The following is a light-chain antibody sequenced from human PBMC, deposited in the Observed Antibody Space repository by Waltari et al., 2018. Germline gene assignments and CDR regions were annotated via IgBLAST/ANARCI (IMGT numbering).Light chain of an antibody. V-gene: IGLV4-69*01. J-gene: IGLJ3*02. CDR1: RGYRSTA. Sequence: LVLPQSPSASASLVASVKLTSTLRRGYRSTAIAWLPQQPGKGPRYLMKVNRDGSHRKGDDIPDRFSASNSGTECYLTISSLQAEDEADYYCQTGGHGTWVFGGGTKLTVL. CDR2: VNRDGSH. CDR3: QTGGHGTWV.